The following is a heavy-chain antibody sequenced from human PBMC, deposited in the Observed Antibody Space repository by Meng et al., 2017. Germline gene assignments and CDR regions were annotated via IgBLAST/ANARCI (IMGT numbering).Heavy chain of an antibody. V-gene: IGHV3-11*01. D-gene: IGHD3-22*01. CDR2: ISSSGSTI. CDR3: ARLLDYYDSSGYYYGLYYFDY. Sequence: GGSLRLSCAVSGFTFSDYYMSWIRQAPGKGLEWVSYISSSGSTIYYADSVKGRFTISRDNAKNSLYLQMNSLRAEDTAVYYCARLLDYYDSSGYYYGLYYFDYWGQGTLVTVSS. CDR1: GFTFSDYY. J-gene: IGHJ4*02.